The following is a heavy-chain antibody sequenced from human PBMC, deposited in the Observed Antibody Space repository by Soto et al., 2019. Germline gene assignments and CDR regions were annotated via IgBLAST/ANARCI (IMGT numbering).Heavy chain of an antibody. CDR1: GYTFSTSG. Sequence: GVSVKVSCKASGYTFSTSGISWVRQAPGQGLEWVGWIRPDNGNTKSAQRLQGRVTLTTDTSASTAYMELRSLTSDDTAMYYCARDTESNRYNDWGQGTLVTVSS. J-gene: IGHJ1*01. CDR3: ARDTESNRYND. CDR2: IRPDNGNT. D-gene: IGHD1-20*01. V-gene: IGHV1-18*01.